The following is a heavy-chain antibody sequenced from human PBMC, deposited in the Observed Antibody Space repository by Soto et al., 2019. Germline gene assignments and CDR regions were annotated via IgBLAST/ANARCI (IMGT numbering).Heavy chain of an antibody. Sequence: GGSLRLSCAGSGFAFSTFDIHWVRQAPGKGLEWVSGIGTLSDTFYAASVQGRFTISRQNAKNSVYLQMISLRAGDTAFYYCARGRSFSYDSTPPPMFDPWGQGTLVTVSS. CDR1: GFAFSTFD. D-gene: IGHD3-10*01. V-gene: IGHV3-13*01. J-gene: IGHJ5*02. CDR3: ARGRSFSYDSTPPPMFDP. CDR2: IGTLSDT.